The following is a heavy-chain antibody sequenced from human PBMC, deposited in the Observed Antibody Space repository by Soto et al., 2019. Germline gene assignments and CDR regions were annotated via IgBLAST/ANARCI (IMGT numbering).Heavy chain of an antibody. J-gene: IGHJ4*02. CDR1: GFTFSSYA. Sequence: EVQLLESGGGLVQPGGSLRLSCAASGFTFSSYAMSWVHQAPGKGLEWVSAISGSGGSTYYADSVKGRFTISRDNSKNTLYLQMNSLRAEDTAVYYCAKDPIGSWYRIDYWGQGTLVTVSS. D-gene: IGHD6-13*01. CDR2: ISGSGGST. CDR3: AKDPIGSWYRIDY. V-gene: IGHV3-23*01.